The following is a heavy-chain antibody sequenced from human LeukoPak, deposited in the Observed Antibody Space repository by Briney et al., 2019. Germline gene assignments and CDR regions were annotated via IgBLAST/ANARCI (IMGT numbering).Heavy chain of an antibody. Sequence: SETLSLTCTVSGDSINSYYWSWIRQPPGKGREWLGYIYYRGSANYNPSLKSRVTISIDTSKNQFYLKLTSVTAADTAVYYCARLLHDWFDSWGQGTLVTVSS. CDR3: ARLLHDWFDS. J-gene: IGHJ5*01. CDR1: GDSINSYY. V-gene: IGHV4-59*08. D-gene: IGHD4-11*01. CDR2: IYYRGSA.